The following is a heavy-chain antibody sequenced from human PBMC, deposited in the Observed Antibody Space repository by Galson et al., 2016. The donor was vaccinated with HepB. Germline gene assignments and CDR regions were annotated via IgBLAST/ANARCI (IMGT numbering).Heavy chain of an antibody. CDR1: GFTFSNYA. Sequence: SLRLSCAASGFTFSNYAMSWVRQAPGKGLEWVSGISAGGGSTYYADSVKGNFTISRDNSKNTLYLQMNSLRAEDTAVYYCARSQWFGELFYFDSWGQGTLVTVSS. CDR2: ISAGGGST. V-gene: IGHV3-23*01. D-gene: IGHD3-10*01. CDR3: ARSQWFGELFYFDS. J-gene: IGHJ4*02.